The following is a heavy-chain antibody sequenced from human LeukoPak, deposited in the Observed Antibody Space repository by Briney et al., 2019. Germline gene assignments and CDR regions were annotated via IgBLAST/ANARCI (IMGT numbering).Heavy chain of an antibody. V-gene: IGHV1-18*01. Sequence: ASVKVSCKASGYTFTSYGISWVRQAPGQGLEWIGWISAYNGNTNYAQKLQGRATMTTDTSTSTAYMELRSLRSDDTAVYYCAGPTSSGWPSYYYYYGMDVWGQGTTVAVSS. CDR2: ISAYNGNT. D-gene: IGHD6-19*01. J-gene: IGHJ6*02. CDR1: GYTFTSYG. CDR3: AGPTSSGWPSYYYYYGMDV.